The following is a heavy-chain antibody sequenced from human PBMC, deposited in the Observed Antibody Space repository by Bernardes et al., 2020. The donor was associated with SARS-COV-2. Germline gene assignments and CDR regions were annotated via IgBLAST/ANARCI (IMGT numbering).Heavy chain of an antibody. D-gene: IGHD4-17*01. Sequence: SETLSLTCAVSGGSIGSNNWWSWVRQPPGKGLEWIGEIYHSGATYYNPSLESRVTISVDMSKNVFSLTLTSVTAADTAVYYCARDASVTSRGYFDYWGRGTLATVSS. J-gene: IGHJ4*02. V-gene: IGHV4-4*02. CDR3: ARDASVTSRGYFDY. CDR2: IYHSGAT. CDR1: GGSIGSNNW.